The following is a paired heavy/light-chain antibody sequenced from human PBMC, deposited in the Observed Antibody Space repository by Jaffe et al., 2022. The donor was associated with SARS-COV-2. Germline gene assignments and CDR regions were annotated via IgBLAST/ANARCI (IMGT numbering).Heavy chain of an antibody. CDR1: GFTFSSYW. D-gene: IGHD3-10*01. Sequence: EVQLVESGGGLVQPGGSLRLSCAASGFTFSSYWMHWVRQAPGKGLVWVSRINSDGSSTSYADSVKGRFTISRDNAKNTLYLQMNSLRAEDTAVYYCARAQGGYGSGSNRWPLDYYYGMDVWGQGTTVTVSS. CDR3: ARAQGGYGSGSNRWPLDYYYGMDV. V-gene: IGHV3-74*01. J-gene: IGHJ6*02. CDR2: INSDGSST.
Light chain of an antibody. CDR2: QDS. CDR3: QAWDSSSCG. CDR1: KLGDKY. J-gene: IGLJ2*01. V-gene: IGLV3-1*01. Sequence: SYELTQPPSVSVSPGQTASITCSGDKLGDKYACWYQQKPGQSPVLVIYQDSKRPSGIPERFSGSNSGNTATLTISGTQAMDEADYYCQAWDSSSCGFGGGTKLTVL.